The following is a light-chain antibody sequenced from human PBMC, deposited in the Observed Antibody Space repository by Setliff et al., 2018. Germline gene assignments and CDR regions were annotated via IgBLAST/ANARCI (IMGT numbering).Light chain of an antibody. J-gene: IGLJ1*01. Sequence: QSALAQPASVSGSPGQSITISCTGTSSDVGYYNYVSWYQQHPGKAPKLMIYEVGNRPSGVSNHFSGSKSGNTASLTISGLQAEDEADYYCSSYTSRSQVFGTGTKGTVL. CDR1: SSDVGYYNY. CDR3: SSYTSRSQV. CDR2: EVG. V-gene: IGLV2-14*01.